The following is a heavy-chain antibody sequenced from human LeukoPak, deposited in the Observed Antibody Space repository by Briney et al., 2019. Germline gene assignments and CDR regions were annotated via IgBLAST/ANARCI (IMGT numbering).Heavy chain of an antibody. Sequence: SSETLSLTCAVYGGSFSGYYWSWIRQPPGKGLEWIGEINHSGSTNYNPSLKSRVTISVDTSKNPFSLKLSSVTAADTAVCYCARGSTYYYDSSARDAFDIWGQGTMVTVSS. J-gene: IGHJ3*02. CDR2: INHSGST. CDR3: ARGSTYYYDSSARDAFDI. D-gene: IGHD3-22*01. CDR1: GGSFSGYY. V-gene: IGHV4-34*01.